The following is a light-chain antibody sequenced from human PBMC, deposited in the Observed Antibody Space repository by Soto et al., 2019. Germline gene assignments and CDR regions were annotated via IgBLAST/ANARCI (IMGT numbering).Light chain of an antibody. J-gene: IGKJ5*01. CDR3: QQSYSNPIT. CDR2: AAS. Sequence: DIEMTQSPSTLAASVGDRVIITSRASQSISSCLAWCQQKPGRAPKLLIYAASSLPSGVPSRFSGSGSGTDFTLTISSLQPEDFETYYCQQSYSNPITFGQGTRLEIK. CDR1: QSISSC. V-gene: IGKV1-39*01.